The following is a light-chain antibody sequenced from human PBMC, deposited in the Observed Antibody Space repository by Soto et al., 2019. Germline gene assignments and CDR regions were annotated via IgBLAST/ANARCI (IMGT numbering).Light chain of an antibody. CDR2: DAS. J-gene: IGKJ5*01. Sequence: EIVLTQSPATLSLSPGERATLSCRASESISTYLGWYQQKPGQAPRPLIYDASNRATGIPARFSGSGSGTEFTLTISSLEPEDSAVYCCQQRSSGVTFGQGTRLE. V-gene: IGKV3-11*01. CDR3: QQRSSGVT. CDR1: ESISTY.